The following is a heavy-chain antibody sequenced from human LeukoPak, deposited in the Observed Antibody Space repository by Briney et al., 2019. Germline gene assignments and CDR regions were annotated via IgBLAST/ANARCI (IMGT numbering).Heavy chain of an antibody. Sequence: SETLSLTCTVSGGSISSYYWSWIRQPPGKGLEWIGYIYYSGSTNYNPSLKSRVTISVDTSKNQFSLKLSSATAADTAVYYCARRAGAYSHPYDYWGKGTTVTVSS. V-gene: IGHV4-59*01. CDR2: IYYSGST. CDR1: GGSISSYY. CDR3: ARRAGAYSHPYDY. D-gene: IGHD4/OR15-4a*01. J-gene: IGHJ6*04.